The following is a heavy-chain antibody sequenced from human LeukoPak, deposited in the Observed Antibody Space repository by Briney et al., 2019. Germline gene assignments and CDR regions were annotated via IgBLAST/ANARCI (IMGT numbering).Heavy chain of an antibody. D-gene: IGHD3-16*02. J-gene: IGHJ3*02. Sequence: SETLSLTCAVYGGSFSGYYWSWIRQPPGKGLEWIGEINHSGSTNYNPSLKSRVTISVDTSKNQFSLKLSSVTAADTAVCYCASNHAYDYVWGSYRYRSGAFDIWGQGTMVTVSS. CDR3: ASNHAYDYVWGSYRYRSGAFDI. CDR1: GGSFSGYY. CDR2: INHSGST. V-gene: IGHV4-34*01.